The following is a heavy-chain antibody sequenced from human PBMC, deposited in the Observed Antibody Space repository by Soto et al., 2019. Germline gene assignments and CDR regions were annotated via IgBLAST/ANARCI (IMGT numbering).Heavy chain of an antibody. CDR3: AGEGSGYNF. CDR1: GGTFSSFG. J-gene: IGHJ1*01. CDR2: IIPVFGRQ. V-gene: IGHV1-69*01. Sequence: QVQLVQSGAELKKPGSSVKVSCKASGGTFSSFGISWVLQATGQGIEWMGVIIPVFGRQSYAQRFRGSLTIAADECTNTGYPELIDGTSEDMALYYSAGEGSGYNFWGQGTQVTVSS. D-gene: IGHD5-18*01.